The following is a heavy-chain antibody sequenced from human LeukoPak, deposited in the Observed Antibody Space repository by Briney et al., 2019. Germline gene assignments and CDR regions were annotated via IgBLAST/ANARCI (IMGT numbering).Heavy chain of an antibody. CDR2: ITYNGGTT. J-gene: IGHJ4*02. CDR3: ARGGSEACFDY. D-gene: IGHD1-26*01. V-gene: IGHV3-64*01. CDR1: GFTFSNYA. Sequence: KPGGSLRLSCAASGFTFSNYAMHWVRHAPGKGLEYLSGITYNGGTTYYANSVEGRFTISRDNSKNTLYLQMGSLRAEDMAVYYCARGGSEACFDYWGQGTLVTVSS.